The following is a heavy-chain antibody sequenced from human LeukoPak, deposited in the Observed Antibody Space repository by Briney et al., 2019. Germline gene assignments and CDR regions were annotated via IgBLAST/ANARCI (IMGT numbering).Heavy chain of an antibody. V-gene: IGHV4-34*01. CDR3: ARHLRWRTSFSPFDY. Sequence: SETLSLTCAVYGGSFSGYYWSWIRQPLGKGLEWIGEINHSENTDYNPSLKSRVTISVDTSKNQLSLKLSSVTAADTAVYYCARHLRWRTSFSPFDYWGQGTLVTVPS. CDR2: INHSENT. CDR1: GGSFSGYY. D-gene: IGHD3/OR15-3a*01. J-gene: IGHJ4*02.